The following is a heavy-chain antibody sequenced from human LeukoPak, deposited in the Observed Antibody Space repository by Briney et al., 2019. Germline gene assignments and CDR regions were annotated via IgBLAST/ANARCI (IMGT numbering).Heavy chain of an antibody. Sequence: ASVKDSWKASGGTFSRYAVSWGRQAPGQGLEWMGRIIPILGIANYAQKFQGRVTITADKSTSTAYMELSSLRSEDTAVYYCARERVSGKWFGEHWYNYYYYRIDLWGQGTPVTVSS. CDR1: GGTFSRYA. D-gene: IGHD3-10*01. CDR2: IIPILGIA. V-gene: IGHV1-69*04. J-gene: IGHJ6*02. CDR3: ARERVSGKWFGEHWYNYYYYRIDL.